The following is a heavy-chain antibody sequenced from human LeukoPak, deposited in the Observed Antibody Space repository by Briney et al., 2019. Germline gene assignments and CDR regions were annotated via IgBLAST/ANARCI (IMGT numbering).Heavy chain of an antibody. CDR3: VLLSLTPG. CDR2: ISSDGANA. Sequence: GGSLRLSCAASGFTFSTYWMHWVRQVPGKGLVWVSRISSDGANANYADSVKGRFTISRDNAKNTLYLQMNSLRAEDAAVYYCVLLSLTPGWGQGTLVTVSS. J-gene: IGHJ4*02. CDR1: GFTFSTYW. V-gene: IGHV3-74*01. D-gene: IGHD3-10*01.